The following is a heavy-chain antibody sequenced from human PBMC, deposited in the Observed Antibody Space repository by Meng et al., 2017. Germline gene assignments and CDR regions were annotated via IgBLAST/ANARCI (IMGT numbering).Heavy chain of an antibody. J-gene: IGHJ4*02. Sequence: HPVQRGADGKKPRAAGTVSCKASGGTFSIYAIRWVRTAPGQGLEWMGGIIPIFGTANYAQKFQGRVTITADKSTSTAYMELSSLRSEDTAVYYCHSGWYQAGDDYWGQGTLVTVSS. CDR1: GGTFSIYA. CDR3: HSGWYQAGDDY. V-gene: IGHV1-69*06. D-gene: IGHD6-19*01. CDR2: IIPIFGTA.